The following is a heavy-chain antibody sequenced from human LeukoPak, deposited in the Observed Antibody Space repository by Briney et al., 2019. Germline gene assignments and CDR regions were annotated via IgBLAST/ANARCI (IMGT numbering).Heavy chain of an antibody. CDR3: AKESYGMSSGWGSYDSMRSFDY. CDR2: ISGSGGST. CDR1: GFTFSSYA. V-gene: IGHV3-23*01. Sequence: PGGSLRLSCAASGFTFSSYAMSWVRQAPGKGLEWVSAISGSGGSTYYADSVKGRFTISRDNSKNTLYLQMNSLRAEDTAVYYCAKESYGMSSGWGSYDSMRSFDYWGQGTLVTVSS. J-gene: IGHJ4*02. D-gene: IGHD3-16*01.